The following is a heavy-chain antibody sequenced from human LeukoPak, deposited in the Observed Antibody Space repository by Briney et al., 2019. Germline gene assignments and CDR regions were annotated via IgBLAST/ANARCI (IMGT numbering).Heavy chain of an antibody. CDR3: ARSSSLYYYFDY. CDR2: ISSSSSYI. D-gene: IGHD6-6*01. Sequence: GGSLRLSCAASGFTFSSYSMNWVRQAPGKGLEWVSYISSSSSYIYYADSVKGRFTISRDNAKNSLYLQMNSLRAEDTAVYYCARSSSLYYYFDYWGQGTLVTVSS. CDR1: GFTFSSYS. V-gene: IGHV3-21*05. J-gene: IGHJ4*02.